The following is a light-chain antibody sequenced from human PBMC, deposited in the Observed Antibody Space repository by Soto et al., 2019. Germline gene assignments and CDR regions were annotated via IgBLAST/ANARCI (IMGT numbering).Light chain of an antibody. CDR1: QGISSA. CDR3: KQFNNYPT. V-gene: IGKV1D-13*01. Sequence: AIQLTQSPSSLSASVGDRVTITCRASQGISSALAWYQQKPGKAPKLLIYDASSLESGVPSRFSGSGSGTDFTLTISSLQPEDFATYCCKQFNNYPTFGPGTKVDIK. CDR2: DAS. J-gene: IGKJ3*01.